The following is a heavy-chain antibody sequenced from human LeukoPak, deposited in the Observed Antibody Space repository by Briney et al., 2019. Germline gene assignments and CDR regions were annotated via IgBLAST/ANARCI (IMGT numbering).Heavy chain of an antibody. D-gene: IGHD6-19*01. CDR2: ISGGGHDT. V-gene: IGHV3-23*01. J-gene: IGHJ4*02. CDR1: GFSFSTYV. CDR3: AKDLSSGWYPYYFDY. Sequence: QSGGSLRLSCSVTGFSFSTYVLSWVRQAPGKGLEWVSSISGGGHDTYYAESVKGRLTISRDNSKNTLYLQMNSLRAEDTAVYYCAKDLSSGWYPYYFDYWGQGTLVTVSS.